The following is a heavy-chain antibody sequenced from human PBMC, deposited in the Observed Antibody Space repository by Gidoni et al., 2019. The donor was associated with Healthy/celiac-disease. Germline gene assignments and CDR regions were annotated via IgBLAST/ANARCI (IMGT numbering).Heavy chain of an antibody. Sequence: QVQLQESGPGLVKPSETLSLTCAVPGYSISSGYYWGWIRQPPGKGLEWIGSIYHSGSTYYNPSLKSRVTISVDTSKNQFSLKLSSVTAADTAVYYCARLQYSSGWSDYWGQGTLVTVSS. V-gene: IGHV4-38-2*01. CDR2: IYHSGST. J-gene: IGHJ4*02. D-gene: IGHD6-19*01. CDR1: GYSISSGYY. CDR3: ARLQYSSGWSDY.